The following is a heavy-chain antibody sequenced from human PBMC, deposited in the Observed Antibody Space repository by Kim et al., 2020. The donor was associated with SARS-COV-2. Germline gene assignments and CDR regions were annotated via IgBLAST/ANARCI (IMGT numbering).Heavy chain of an antibody. J-gene: IGHJ6*03. CDR1: GFTFSRYS. D-gene: IGHD3-10*01. CDR3: ARAPGSGKDYMDV. Sequence: GGSLRLSCAASGFTFSRYSMNWVRQAPGKGLEWVSSISSRSSHIYYADSVKGRFTISRDNAKNSLYLQMNSLRAEDTAVYYCARAPGSGKDYMDVWGKGTPVTVSS. V-gene: IGHV3-21*01. CDR2: ISSRSSHI.